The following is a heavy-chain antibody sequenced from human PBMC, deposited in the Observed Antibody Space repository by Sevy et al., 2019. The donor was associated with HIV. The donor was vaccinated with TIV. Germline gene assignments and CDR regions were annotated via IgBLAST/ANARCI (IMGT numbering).Heavy chain of an antibody. J-gene: IGHJ4*02. CDR1: GFTFSNYG. D-gene: IGHD6-19*01. V-gene: IGHV3-33*08. CDR3: ARESGSGWYVDS. Sequence: GGSLRLSCSTFGFTFSNYGMHWVRQAPGRGLEWVAAIFSDGNYQYYADSVKVRVTISRDNSKNTLYLQMSSLRADDTAMYYCARESGSGWYVDSWGRGTLVTVSS. CDR2: IFSDGNYQ.